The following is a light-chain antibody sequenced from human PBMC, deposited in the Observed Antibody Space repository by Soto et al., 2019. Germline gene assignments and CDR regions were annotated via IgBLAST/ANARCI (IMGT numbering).Light chain of an antibody. CDR2: QVT. CDR3: SSYTSSSTLYV. J-gene: IGLJ1*01. Sequence: QSALTQPASVSGSPGQSITISCTGTSSDVGSYNFVSWYQHHAGTAPKLIIYQVTNRPSGVSDRFSASKSGDTASLTISGLQAEDEADYYCSSYTSSSTLYVFGTGTKVTVL. V-gene: IGLV2-14*01. CDR1: SSDVGSYNF.